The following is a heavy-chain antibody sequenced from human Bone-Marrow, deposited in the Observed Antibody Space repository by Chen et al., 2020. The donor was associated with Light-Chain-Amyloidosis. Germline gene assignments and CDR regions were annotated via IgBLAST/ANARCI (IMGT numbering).Heavy chain of an antibody. D-gene: IGHD1-1*01. J-gene: IGHJ4*02. Sequence: DVQLVESGGGLIQPGEYLRLSCAASGFTFSDYYMHWVRQGPGKGLVWVSRSNGDGTDIKYADSVRGRFTISRDSAKNTVYLQMNSLRTEDTAVYYCARSVSGTFDYWGQGALVTVSS. CDR2: SNGDGTDI. V-gene: IGHV3-74*01. CDR3: ARSVSGTFDY. CDR1: GFTFSDYY.